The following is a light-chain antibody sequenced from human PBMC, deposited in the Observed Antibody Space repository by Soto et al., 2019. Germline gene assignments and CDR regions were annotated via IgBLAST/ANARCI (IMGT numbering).Light chain of an antibody. CDR1: SSDVGGYNY. CDR2: EVS. CDR3: SSYTNTRNLV. V-gene: IGLV2-14*01. Sequence: QSALTQPASVSGSPGQSITISCTGTSSDVGGYNYVSWYQHHPGKAPKLMIYEVSHRPSGVSHRFSGSKSGNTASLTISRLHGEDEADYYCSSYTNTRNLVFGTGIKLTVL. J-gene: IGLJ1*01.